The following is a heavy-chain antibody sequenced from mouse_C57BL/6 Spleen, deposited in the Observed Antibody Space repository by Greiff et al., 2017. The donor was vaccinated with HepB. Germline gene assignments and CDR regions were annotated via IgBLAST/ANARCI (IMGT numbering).Heavy chain of an antibody. CDR1: GYTFTDYN. D-gene: IGHD2-2*01. CDR3: ARREVTTGTYFDY. J-gene: IGHJ2*01. Sequence: EVQLQHSGPELVKPGASVKMSCKASGYTFTDYNMHWVKQSHGKSLEWIGYINPNNGGTSYNQKFKGKATLTVNKSSSTTYMELRSLTSEDSAVYYCARREVTTGTYFDYWGQGTTLTVSS. CDR2: INPNNGGT. V-gene: IGHV1-22*01.